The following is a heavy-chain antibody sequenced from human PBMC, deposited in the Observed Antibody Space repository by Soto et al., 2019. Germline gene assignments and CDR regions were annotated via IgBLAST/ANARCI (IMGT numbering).Heavy chain of an antibody. CDR1: GGSITNGGYY. Sequence: QVQLQESGPGLVKPSQTLSLTCTVSGGSITNGGYYWTWIRQHPGRGLEWIGRISNSGSPYYNPSLKSRVTIAVDRANHQYSRKLSSLTAGDTAVYYWAGGRYADWGMAVWGQGTTVTGSS. V-gene: IGHV4-31*03. CDR2: ISNSGSP. D-gene: IGHD3-9*01. J-gene: IGHJ6*02. CDR3: AGGRYADWGMAV.